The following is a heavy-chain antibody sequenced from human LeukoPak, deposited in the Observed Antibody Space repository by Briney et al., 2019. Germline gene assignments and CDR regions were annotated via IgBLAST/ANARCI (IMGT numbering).Heavy chain of an antibody. J-gene: IGHJ4*02. Sequence: GGSLRLSCAASGFTFSGYAMNWVRQAPGKGLEWLSHISSTGGTIYYADSVKGRLTVSRDNAKNSLYLQMNSMRAEDTAVYYCAKSDPYGDSLIEIWGQGALVTVSS. CDR3: AKSDPYGDSLIEI. CDR1: GFTFSGYA. D-gene: IGHD4-17*01. V-gene: IGHV3-48*03. CDR2: ISSTGGTI.